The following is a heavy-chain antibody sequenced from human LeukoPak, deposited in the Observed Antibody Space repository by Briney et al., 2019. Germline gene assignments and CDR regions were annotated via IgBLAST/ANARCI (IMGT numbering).Heavy chain of an antibody. Sequence: PSETLSLTCTTSGGSSSSYYWSWIRQPPGKGLEWIGYIHYSGSTNYNPSLKSRATISLDTSKNQVSLKLTSVTAADTAVYYCARRASGSYPDYFDSWGQGTLVTVSS. V-gene: IGHV4-59*08. CDR2: IHYSGST. CDR3: ARRASGSYPDYFDS. D-gene: IGHD1-26*01. J-gene: IGHJ4*02. CDR1: GGSSSSYY.